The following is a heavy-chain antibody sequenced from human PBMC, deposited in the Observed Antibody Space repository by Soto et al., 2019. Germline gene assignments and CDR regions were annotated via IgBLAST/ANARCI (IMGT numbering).Heavy chain of an antibody. J-gene: IGHJ4*02. CDR1: GGSFSGYY. CDR2: INHSGST. Sequence: SETLSLTCAVYGGSFSGYYWSWIRQPPGKGLEWIGEINHSGSTNYNPSLKSRVTISVDTSKNQFSLKLSSVTAADTAVYYCARVESVDIVATPHFDYWGQGTLVTVSS. D-gene: IGHD5-12*01. V-gene: IGHV4-34*01. CDR3: ARVESVDIVATPHFDY.